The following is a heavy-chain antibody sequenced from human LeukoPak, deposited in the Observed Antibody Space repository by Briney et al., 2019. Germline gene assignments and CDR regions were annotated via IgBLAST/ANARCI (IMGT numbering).Heavy chain of an antibody. CDR2: IYPGDSDT. J-gene: IGHJ4*02. Sequence: PGESLKISCKGSGYSFTSYWIGWVRQMPGKGLEWMGIIYPGDSDTRYSPSFQGQVTISADKSISTAYLQWSSLKASDTAMYYCAGQPPDGASLTYFDYWGQGTLVTVSS. CDR1: GYSFTSYW. V-gene: IGHV5-51*01. CDR3: AGQPPDGASLTYFDY. D-gene: IGHD1-14*01.